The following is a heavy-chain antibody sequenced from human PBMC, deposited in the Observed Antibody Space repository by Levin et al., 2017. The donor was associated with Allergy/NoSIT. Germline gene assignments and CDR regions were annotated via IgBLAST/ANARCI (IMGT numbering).Heavy chain of an antibody. D-gene: IGHD1-26*01. CDR3: ARLGVGASFDY. CDR2: LSQTGATQ. V-gene: IGHV3-11*01. CDR1: GFTSTDYY. Sequence: LSLTCAASGFTSTDYYMSWIRPAPGKGLEWISYLSQTGATQYYADSVKGRFSISRDNAKRAVYLQMNSLRVEDTAMYYCARLGVGASFDYWGQGVPVTVSS. J-gene: IGHJ4*02.